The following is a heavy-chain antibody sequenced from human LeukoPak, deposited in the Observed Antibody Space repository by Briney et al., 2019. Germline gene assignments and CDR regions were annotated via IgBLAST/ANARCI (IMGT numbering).Heavy chain of an antibody. Sequence: GGSLRLSCAASGFDFGAYEMNGVRQAPGKGLDRVSYIAGSDTTTYYADSVKSRFTISRDNAKTPLYLQMNSLRAEDTALYYCTTLGYHLDSWGQGTLVTVSS. J-gene: IGHJ4*02. D-gene: IGHD3-22*01. CDR1: GFDFGAYE. CDR2: IAGSDTTT. CDR3: TTLGYHLDS. V-gene: IGHV3-48*03.